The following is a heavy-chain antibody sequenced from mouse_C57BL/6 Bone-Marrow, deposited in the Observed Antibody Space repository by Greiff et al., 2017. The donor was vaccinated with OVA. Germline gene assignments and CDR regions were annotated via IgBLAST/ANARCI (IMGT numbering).Heavy chain of an antibody. CDR2: IHPNSGST. CDR1: GYTFTSYW. J-gene: IGHJ4*01. CDR3: ARWGMRLRRNYAMDY. Sequence: VQLQQSGTELVKPGASVKLSCKASGYTFTSYWMHWVKQRPGQGLEWIGMIHPNSGSTNYNEKFKSKATLTVDKSSTTAYMQLSSLTSEDSAVYYCARWGMRLRRNYAMDYWGQGTSVTVAS. D-gene: IGHD2-4*01. V-gene: IGHV1-64*01.